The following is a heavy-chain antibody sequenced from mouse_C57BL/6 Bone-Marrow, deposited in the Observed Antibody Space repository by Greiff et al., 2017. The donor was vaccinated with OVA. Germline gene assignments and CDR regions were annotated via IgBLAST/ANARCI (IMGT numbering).Heavy chain of an antibody. J-gene: IGHJ3*01. V-gene: IGHV5-15*01. Sequence: EVQGVESGGGLVQPGGSLKLSCAASGFTFSDYGMAWVRQAPRKGPEWVAFISNLAYSIYYADTVTGRFTISRENAKNTLYLEMSSLRSEDTAMYYCACYYGSSYGFAYWGQGTLVTVSP. CDR3: ACYYGSSYGFAY. CDR2: ISNLAYSI. CDR1: GFTFSDYG. D-gene: IGHD1-1*01.